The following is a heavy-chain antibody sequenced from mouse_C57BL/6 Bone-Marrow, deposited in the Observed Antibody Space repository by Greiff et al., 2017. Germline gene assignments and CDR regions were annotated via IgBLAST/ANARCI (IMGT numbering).Heavy chain of an antibody. V-gene: IGHV5-12*01. Sequence: EVNLVESGGGLVQPGGSLKLSFAAPGFTFSDYYMYWVRQTPETRLEWFAYISNGGGSTYYPDPVKGRFTISRDNAKNTLYLQMSRLKSEDTAMYYCARGWLLGYFDVWGTGTTVTVSS. CDR2: ISNGGGST. CDR3: ARGWLLGYFDV. D-gene: IGHD2-3*01. J-gene: IGHJ1*03. CDR1: GFTFSDYY.